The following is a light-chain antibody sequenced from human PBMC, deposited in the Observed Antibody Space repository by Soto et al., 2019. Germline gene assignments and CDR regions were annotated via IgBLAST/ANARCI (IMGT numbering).Light chain of an antibody. CDR2: AAS. CDR1: QSISSN. Sequence: DIQMTQSPSSLSASVGDRVTITCRASQSISSNLNWYQQKPGKAPKLLIYAASSMQSGVPSRFSGSGSGTDFTLTISSLQPDDFATYYCQQYDIYPWTFGQGTKVDIK. V-gene: IGKV1-39*01. CDR3: QQYDIYPWT. J-gene: IGKJ1*01.